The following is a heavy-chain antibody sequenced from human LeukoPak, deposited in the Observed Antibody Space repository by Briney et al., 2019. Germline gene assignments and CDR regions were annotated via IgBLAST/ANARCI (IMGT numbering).Heavy chain of an antibody. J-gene: IGHJ4*02. Sequence: PSETLSLTCAVPGVSFDDYYWAWVRQTPGKGLEWIGEINHSGYTNDNPSLKSRVTLSIDTSRKQFPLNMRSVSVADAGIYFCTRMTTGHDYWGQGTLVTVSS. CDR2: INHSGYT. D-gene: IGHD4-17*01. CDR3: TRMTTGHDY. CDR1: GVSFDDYY. V-gene: IGHV4-34*01.